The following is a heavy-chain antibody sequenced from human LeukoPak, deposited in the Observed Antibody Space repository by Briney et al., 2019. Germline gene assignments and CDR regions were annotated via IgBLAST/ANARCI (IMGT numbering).Heavy chain of an antibody. CDR3: ARVSGLVDY. CDR1: GGSISSSSYY. Sequence: SETLSLTCTVSGGSISSSSYYWGWIRQPPGKWLEWIGSIYYSGSTYYNPSLKSRVTISVDTSKNQFSLKLSSVTAADTAVYYCARVSGLVDYWGQGTLVTVSS. V-gene: IGHV4-39*01. CDR2: IYYSGST. D-gene: IGHD3/OR15-3a*01. J-gene: IGHJ4*02.